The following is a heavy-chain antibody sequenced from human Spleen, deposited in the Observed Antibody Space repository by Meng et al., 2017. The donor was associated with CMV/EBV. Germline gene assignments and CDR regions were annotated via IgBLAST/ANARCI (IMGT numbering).Heavy chain of an antibody. Sequence: SETLSLTCTVSGGSISSSSYYWGWIRQPPGKGLEWIGSIYYSGSTYYNPSLKSRVTISVDTSKNQFSLKLSSVTAADTAVYYCARPNPYCSSTSCYFWAWGQGTLVTVSS. CDR1: GGSISSSSYY. CDR2: IYYSGST. J-gene: IGHJ5*02. V-gene: IGHV4-39*07. D-gene: IGHD2-2*01. CDR3: ARPNPYCSSTSCYFWA.